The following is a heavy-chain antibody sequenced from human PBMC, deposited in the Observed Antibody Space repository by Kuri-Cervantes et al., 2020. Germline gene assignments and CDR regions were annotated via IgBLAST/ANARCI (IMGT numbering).Heavy chain of an antibody. V-gene: IGHV3-33*08. Sequence: GGSLRLSCAASGFTFSDYYMSWIRQAPGKGLEWVAVIWYDGSNKYYADSVKGRFTISRDNSKNTLYLQMNSLRAEGTAVYYCARGYSGSLNYFDYWGQGTLVTVSS. D-gene: IGHD1-26*01. J-gene: IGHJ4*02. CDR2: IWYDGSNK. CDR3: ARGYSGSLNYFDY. CDR1: GFTFSDYY.